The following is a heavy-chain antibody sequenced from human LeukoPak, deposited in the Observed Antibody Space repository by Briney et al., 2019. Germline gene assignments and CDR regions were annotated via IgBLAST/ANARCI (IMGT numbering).Heavy chain of an antibody. CDR1: GYTFTGYY. CDR2: INPNSGGT. V-gene: IGHV1-2*02. J-gene: IGHJ4*02. D-gene: IGHD1-7*01. CDR3: ASGGVGSAGTSYYFDY. Sequence: GASVKVSCKASGYTFTGYYMHWVRQAPGQGLEWMGWINPNSGGTNYAQKFQGRVTMTRDTSISTAYMELSRLRSEDTAVYYCASGGVGSAGTSYYFDYWGQGTLVTVSS.